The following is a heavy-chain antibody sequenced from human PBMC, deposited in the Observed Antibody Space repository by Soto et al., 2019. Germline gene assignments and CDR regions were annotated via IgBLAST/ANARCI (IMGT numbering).Heavy chain of an antibody. CDR3: ARVYDILTGYYPYYYYYGMDV. J-gene: IGHJ6*02. V-gene: IGHV4-59*01. D-gene: IGHD3-9*01. Sequence: SETLSLTCTVSGGSISSYYWSWIRQPPGKGLEWIGYIYYSGSTNYNPSLKSRVTISVDTSKNQFPLKLSSVTAADTAVYYCARVYDILTGYYPYYYYYGMDVWGQGSTVTVSS. CDR2: IYYSGST. CDR1: GGSISSYY.